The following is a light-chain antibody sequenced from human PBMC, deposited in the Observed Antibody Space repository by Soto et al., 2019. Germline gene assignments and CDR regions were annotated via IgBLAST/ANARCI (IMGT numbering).Light chain of an antibody. J-gene: IGLJ1*01. CDR1: SSDVGGYNY. Sequence: QSALTQPASVSGSPGQSITISCTGTSSDVGGYNYVSWYQQHPGKAPKLKIYDVSNRPSGVSNRFSGSNSGNTASLTISGLQAEDEADYYCRSYTSSSTYVFGTGTKVTVL. V-gene: IGLV2-14*01. CDR3: RSYTSSSTYV. CDR2: DVS.